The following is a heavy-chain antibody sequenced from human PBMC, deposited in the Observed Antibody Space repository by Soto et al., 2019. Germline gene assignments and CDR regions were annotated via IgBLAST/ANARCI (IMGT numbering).Heavy chain of an antibody. CDR2: INHSGST. J-gene: IGHJ5*02. D-gene: IGHD2-2*01. CDR3: AQGRTLGYCSSTSCYRGWFDP. CDR1: GGSFSGYY. V-gene: IGHV4-34*01. Sequence: SETLSLTCAVYGGSFSGYYWSWIRQPPGKGLEWIGEINHSGSTNYNPSLKSRVTISVDTSKNQFSLKLSSVTAADTAVYYCAQGRTLGYCSSTSCYRGWFDPWGQGTLVTVSS.